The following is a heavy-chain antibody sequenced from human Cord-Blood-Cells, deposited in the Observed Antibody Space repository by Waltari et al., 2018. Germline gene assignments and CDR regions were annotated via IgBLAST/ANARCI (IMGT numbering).Heavy chain of an antibody. CDR2: RNPNSGNT. CDR1: GYTFTSYD. V-gene: IGHV1-8*03. J-gene: IGHJ6*03. D-gene: IGHD3-22*01. Sequence: QVQLVQSGAEVKKPGASVQVSCKASGYTFTSYDINWVRQATGQGLEWMGWRNPNSGNTGYAQKFQGRVTITRNTSISTAYMELSSLRSEDTAVYYCARVYYDSSATYYYYYYYMDVWGEGTTVTVSS. CDR3: ARVYYDSSATYYYYYYYMDV.